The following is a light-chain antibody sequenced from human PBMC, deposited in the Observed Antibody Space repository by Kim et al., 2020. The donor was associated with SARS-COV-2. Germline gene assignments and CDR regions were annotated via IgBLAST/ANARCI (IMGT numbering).Light chain of an antibody. CDR3: NSRDSSGNPLRV. CDR2: GKN. CDR1: SLRSYY. J-gene: IGLJ3*02. V-gene: IGLV3-19*01. Sequence: LGQTVRITCQGDSLRSYYASWYQKKPGQAPVLVIYGKNNRPSGIPDRFSGSSSGNTASLTITGAQAEDEADYYCNSRDSSGNPLRVFGGGTKLTVL.